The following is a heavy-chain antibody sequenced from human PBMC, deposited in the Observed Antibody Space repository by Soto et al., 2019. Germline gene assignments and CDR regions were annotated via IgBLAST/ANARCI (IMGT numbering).Heavy chain of an antibody. V-gene: IGHV3-49*03. CDR2: IRSKAYGGTT. CDR1: GFTFGDYA. Sequence: PGGSLRLSCTASGFTFGDYAMSWFRQAPGKGLEWVGFIRSKAYGGTTEYAASVKGRFTISRDDSKSIAYLQMNSLKTEDTAVYYCTRDLWFGELAPFDYWGQGTLVTVSS. CDR3: TRDLWFGELAPFDY. J-gene: IGHJ4*02. D-gene: IGHD3-10*01.